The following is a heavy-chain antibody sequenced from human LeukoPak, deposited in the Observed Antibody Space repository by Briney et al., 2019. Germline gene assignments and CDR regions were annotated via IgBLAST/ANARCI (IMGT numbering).Heavy chain of an antibody. Sequence: GGSLRLSCAASGFTFSSYSMNWVRQAPGKGLEWVSSISSSSSYIYYADSVKGRFTISRDDAKNSLYLQMNSLRAEDTAVYYCARRLGYCSSTSCSNWFDPWGQGTLVTVSS. CDR1: GFTFSSYS. CDR3: ARRLGYCSSTSCSNWFDP. CDR2: ISSSSSYI. D-gene: IGHD2-2*01. J-gene: IGHJ5*02. V-gene: IGHV3-21*01.